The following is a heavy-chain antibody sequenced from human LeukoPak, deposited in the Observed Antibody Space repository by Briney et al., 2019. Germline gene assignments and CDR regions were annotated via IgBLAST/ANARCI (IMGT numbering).Heavy chain of an antibody. Sequence: PGGSLRLSCAASGFTFSNAWMNWVRQAPGKGLEWVGRIKSKTDGGTTDYAAPVKGRFTISRDDSINTLYLQMNSLKTEDTAVYFCATENRRNYINDYWGQGTLVTVSS. CDR1: GFTFSNAW. CDR2: IKSKTDGGTT. V-gene: IGHV3-15*01. J-gene: IGHJ4*02. CDR3: ATENRRNYINDY. D-gene: IGHD5-24*01.